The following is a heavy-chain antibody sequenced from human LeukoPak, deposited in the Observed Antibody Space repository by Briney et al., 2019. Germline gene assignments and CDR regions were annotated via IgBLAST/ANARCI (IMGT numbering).Heavy chain of an antibody. Sequence: PGGSLRLSCAASGFTFSSYSMNWVRQAPGKGREWVSSISSSSSYIYYADSVKGRFTISRDNAKNSLYLQMNSLRAEDTAVYYCARDTPQGSSWYNYWGQGTLVTVSS. CDR2: ISSSSSYI. CDR3: ARDTPQGSSWYNY. V-gene: IGHV3-21*01. CDR1: GFTFSSYS. D-gene: IGHD6-13*01. J-gene: IGHJ4*02.